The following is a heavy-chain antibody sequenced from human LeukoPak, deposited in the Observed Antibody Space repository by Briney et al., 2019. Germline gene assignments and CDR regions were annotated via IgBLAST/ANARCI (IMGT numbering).Heavy chain of an antibody. V-gene: IGHV1-2*02. CDR3: VRGARGGYWYFDL. J-gene: IGHJ2*01. Sequence: ASVKVSCKASGCTFTGYYMHWVRQAPGQGLEWMGWINPNTGFTIYSKKFQGRVTMTRDTSITTSYMELNWLISDDTAVYYCVRGARGGYWYFDLWGRGALLTVSS. CDR2: INPNTGFT. D-gene: IGHD2-15*01. CDR1: GCTFTGYY.